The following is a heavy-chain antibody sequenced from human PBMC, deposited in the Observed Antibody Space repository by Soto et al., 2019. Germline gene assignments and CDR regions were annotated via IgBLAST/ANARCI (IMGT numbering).Heavy chain of an antibody. J-gene: IGHJ6*03. D-gene: IGHD3-10*01. Sequence: QVQLVESGGGVVQPGRSLRLSCAASGFTFSSYGMHWVRQAPGKGLEWVAVISYDGSNKYYADSVKGRFTISRDNSKNTLYLQMNSLRAEDTAVYYCAKDGAALGYYGSGTFWDLTHMDVWGKGTTVTVSS. CDR2: ISYDGSNK. CDR3: AKDGAALGYYGSGTFWDLTHMDV. CDR1: GFTFSSYG. V-gene: IGHV3-30*18.